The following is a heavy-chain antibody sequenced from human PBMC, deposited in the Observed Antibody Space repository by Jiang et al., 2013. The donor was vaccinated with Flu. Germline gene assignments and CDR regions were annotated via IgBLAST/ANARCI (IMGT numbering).Heavy chain of an antibody. CDR2: INPSGGST. CDR3: ARAPGRGGYCSGGSCSTFDY. CDR1: GYTFTSYY. V-gene: IGHV1-46*01. Sequence: GAEVKKPGSSVKVSCKASGYTFTSYYMHWVRQAPGQGLEWMGIINPSGGSTSYAQKFQGRVTMTRDTSTSTVYMELSSLRSEDTAVYYCARAPGRGGYCSGGSCSTFDYWGQGTLVTVSS. D-gene: IGHD2-15*01. J-gene: IGHJ4*02.